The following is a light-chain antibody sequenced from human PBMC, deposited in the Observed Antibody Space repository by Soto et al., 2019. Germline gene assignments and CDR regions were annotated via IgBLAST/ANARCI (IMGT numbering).Light chain of an antibody. CDR2: SNN. J-gene: IGLJ1*01. V-gene: IGLV1-44*01. Sequence: QSVLTLPPSASGTPGQRVTISCSGSTSNIEVNPVNWYQQLPGTAPKLLIYSNNQRPSGVPDRFSGSKSGTSASLAISGLQSEDEADYYCAAWDASLNGPVFGTGTKVTVL. CDR1: TSNIEVNP. CDR3: AAWDASLNGPV.